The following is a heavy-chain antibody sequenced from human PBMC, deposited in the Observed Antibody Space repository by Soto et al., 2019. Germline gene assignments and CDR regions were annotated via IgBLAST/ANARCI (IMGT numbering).Heavy chain of an antibody. CDR2: IYYSGST. CDR3: ARASYGDSGNWFDP. V-gene: IGHV4-61*01. D-gene: IGHD4-17*01. CDR1: GGSVSSGSYY. Sequence: SETLSLTCTVSGGSVSSGSYYWSWIRQPPGKGLEWIGYIYYSGSTNYNPSLKSRVTISVDTSKNQFSLKLSSVTAADTAVYYCARASYGDSGNWFDPWGQGTLVTVSS. J-gene: IGHJ5*02.